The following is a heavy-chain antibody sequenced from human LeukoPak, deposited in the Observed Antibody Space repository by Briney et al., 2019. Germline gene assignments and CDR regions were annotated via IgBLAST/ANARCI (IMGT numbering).Heavy chain of an antibody. J-gene: IGHJ4*02. CDR3: ARDLAMVGAAVGHYLDS. V-gene: IGHV3-30-3*01. CDR2: VSYDGIHK. Sequence: PGRSLRLSCAASGFSFSDYVMHWVRQAPGKGLEWVAVVSYDGIHKYYVDSVKDRFTISRDNSKNTLKLQMNSLRAEDTAVYYRARDLAMVGAAVGHYLDSWGQGTPVTVSS. CDR1: GFSFSDYV. D-gene: IGHD2-15*01.